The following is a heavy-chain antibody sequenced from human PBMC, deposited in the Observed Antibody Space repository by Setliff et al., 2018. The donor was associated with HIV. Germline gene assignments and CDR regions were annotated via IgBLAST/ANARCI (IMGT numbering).Heavy chain of an antibody. Sequence: ASVKVSCKTSGYTFTDYYIHWVRQAPGQRLEWMGQVNCKFGDTRYAEKFEGRVTMTRDTSIGTAYMELSSLRSEDTAVYYCARDKGIAAAGSVYWGQGTLVTVSS. J-gene: IGHJ4*02. D-gene: IGHD6-13*01. CDR1: GYTFTDYY. CDR2: VNCKFGDT. V-gene: IGHV1-2*06. CDR3: ARDKGIAAAGSVY.